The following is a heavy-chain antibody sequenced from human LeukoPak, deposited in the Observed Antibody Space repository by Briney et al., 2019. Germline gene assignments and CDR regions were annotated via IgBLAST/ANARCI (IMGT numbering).Heavy chain of an antibody. CDR3: ARANRVRYYYDSSGTDYYMDV. Sequence: ASVKVSCKAPGYTFTSYGISWVRQAPGQGLEWMGWISAYNGNPNYAQKLQGRVTMTTDTSKSTAYMELRSLRSDDTAVYYCARANRVRYYYDSSGTDYYMDVWGKGTTVTVSS. J-gene: IGHJ6*03. D-gene: IGHD3-22*01. CDR1: GYTFTSYG. CDR2: ISAYNGNP. V-gene: IGHV1-18*01.